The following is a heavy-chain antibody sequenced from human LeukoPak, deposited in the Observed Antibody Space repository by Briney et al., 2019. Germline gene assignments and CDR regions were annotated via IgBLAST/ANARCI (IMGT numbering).Heavy chain of an antibody. D-gene: IGHD3-22*01. CDR2: ISYDGSNK. J-gene: IGHJ3*02. CDR1: GFTFSNYA. V-gene: IGHV3-30*18. CDR3: AKDGGGYYFLDAFDI. Sequence: PGKSLRLSCAASGFTFSNYAMHWVRQAPGKGLEWVAVISYDGSNKYYADSAKGRFTISRDNSKNTLYLQMNSLRAEDTAVYYCAKDGGGYYFLDAFDIWGQGTMVTVSS.